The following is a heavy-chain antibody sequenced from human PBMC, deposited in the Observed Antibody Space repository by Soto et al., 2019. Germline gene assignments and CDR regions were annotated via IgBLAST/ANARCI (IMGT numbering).Heavy chain of an antibody. CDR3: AKVGRGYLAPPDY. D-gene: IGHD1-26*01. J-gene: IGHJ4*02. CDR1: GFTFSSYG. CDR2: ISYDGSNK. V-gene: IGHV3-30*18. Sequence: GGSLRLSCAASGFTFSSYGMHWVRQAPGKGLEWVAVISYDGSNKYYADSVKGRFTISRDNSKNTLYLQMNSLRAEDTAVYYCAKVGRGYLAPPDYWGQGTLVTVSS.